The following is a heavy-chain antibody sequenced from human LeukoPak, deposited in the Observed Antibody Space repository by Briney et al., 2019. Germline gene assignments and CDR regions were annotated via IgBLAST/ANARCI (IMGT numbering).Heavy chain of an antibody. Sequence: GGSLRLSCAASGLTFSSYGMHWVRQAPGKGLEWVAVISYDGSNKYYADSVKGRFTISRDNSKNTLYLQMNSLRAEDTAVYYCAKDPKLWFGELLYADYWGQGTLVTVSS. V-gene: IGHV3-30*18. J-gene: IGHJ4*02. CDR3: AKDPKLWFGELLYADY. CDR2: ISYDGSNK. D-gene: IGHD3-10*01. CDR1: GLTFSSYG.